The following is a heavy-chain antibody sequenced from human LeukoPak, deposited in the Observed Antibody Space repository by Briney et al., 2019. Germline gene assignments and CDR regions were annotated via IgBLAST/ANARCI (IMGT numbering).Heavy chain of an antibody. CDR3: AYLRPNDYYYYYMDV. D-gene: IGHD2-21*01. CDR2: LKSRVDGGAA. J-gene: IGHJ6*03. Sequence: PGGSLRLSCEASGFSFTNAWMNWVRLAPGEGLEWVGRLKSRVDGGAADYAAPVKGRFTISRDDSKDTLYLQMNSLKNEDTGISYCAYLRPNDYYYYYMDVWGKGTTVTVAS. V-gene: IGHV3-15*01. CDR1: GFSFTNAW.